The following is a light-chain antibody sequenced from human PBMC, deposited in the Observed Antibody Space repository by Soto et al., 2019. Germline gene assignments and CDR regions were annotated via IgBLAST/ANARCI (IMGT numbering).Light chain of an antibody. Sequence: EIVLTQSPGTRSLSPGERATLSCRASQSVSSSYLAWDQQTPRQAPRLLIYGASSRATGIPDRFSGSGSGTDFTITISRLEPEDFAVYYWQQYGSSPPRTFGPGTKVEI. J-gene: IGKJ1*01. V-gene: IGKV3-20*01. CDR1: QSVSSSY. CDR2: GAS. CDR3: QQYGSSPPRT.